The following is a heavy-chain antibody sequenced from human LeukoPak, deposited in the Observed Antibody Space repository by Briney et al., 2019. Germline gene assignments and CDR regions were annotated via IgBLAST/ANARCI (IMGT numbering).Heavy chain of an antibody. J-gene: IGHJ6*03. D-gene: IGHD4-23*01. CDR3: ARIGGNSAAYYYMDV. CDR1: GFTFSNAW. CDR2: ISSRSSTI. Sequence: LGGSLRLSCAVSGFTFSNAWMGWVRRAPGKGLEWVSYISSRSSTIYNADSVKGRFTISRDNAKNSLYLQMNSLRAEDTAVYYCARIGGNSAAYYYMDVWGKGITVTVS. V-gene: IGHV3-48*04.